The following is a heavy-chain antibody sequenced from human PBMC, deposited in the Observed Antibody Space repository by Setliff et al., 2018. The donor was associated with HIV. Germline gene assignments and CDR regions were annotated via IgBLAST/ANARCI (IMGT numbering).Heavy chain of an antibody. J-gene: IGHJ4*02. V-gene: IGHV1-69*13. CDR1: GGTFSSYG. CDR2: IIPIFGTA. CDR3: ARDGFPDGRPGKFDY. Sequence: SVKVSCKASGGTFSSYGISWARQAPGQGLEWMGGIIPIFGTANYAQKFQGRVTITADESTSTAYMELSSLRSEDTAVYYCARDGFPDGRPGKFDYWGQGTLVTVSS. D-gene: IGHD3-10*01.